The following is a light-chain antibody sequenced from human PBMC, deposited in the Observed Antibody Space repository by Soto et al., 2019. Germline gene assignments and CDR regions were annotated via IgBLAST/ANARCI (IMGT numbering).Light chain of an antibody. Sequence: DIQMTQSPSTLSGSGGDRATIACRASQRISTWLAWYQQKPGKAPKILISDASSLETGVPSRFSGSGSGTEFTLTINSLQPDDFATYYCQQYKSYWTLGQGTKVDIK. CDR1: QRISTW. V-gene: IGKV1-5*01. CDR3: QQYKSYWT. J-gene: IGKJ1*01. CDR2: DAS.